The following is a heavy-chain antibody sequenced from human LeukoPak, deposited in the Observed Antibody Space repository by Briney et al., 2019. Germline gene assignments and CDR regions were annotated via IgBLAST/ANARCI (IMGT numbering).Heavy chain of an antibody. V-gene: IGHV3-30*02. CDR1: GFTFSSYG. CDR3: AREPFWSGYYSNLHFDY. CDR2: IRYGGSNK. J-gene: IGHJ4*02. Sequence: GGSLRLSCAASGFTFSSYGMHWVRQAPGKGLEWVAFIRYGGSNKYYADSVKGRFTISRDNAKNSLYLQMNSLRAEDTAVYYCAREPFWSGYYSNLHFDYWGQGTLVTVSS. D-gene: IGHD3-3*01.